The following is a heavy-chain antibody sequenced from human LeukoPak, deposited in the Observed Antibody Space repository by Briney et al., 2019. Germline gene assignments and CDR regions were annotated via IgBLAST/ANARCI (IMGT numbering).Heavy chain of an antibody. Sequence: GGSLRLSCAASGFTFSSHGMSWVRQAPGKGLEWVANIKQDGSEKYYVDSVKGRFTISRDNAKNSLYLQMNSLRAEDTAVYYCARDGIAVAGTDYFWFDPWGQGTLVTVSS. CDR1: GFTFSSHG. CDR3: ARDGIAVAGTDYFWFDP. CDR2: IKQDGSEK. D-gene: IGHD6-19*01. V-gene: IGHV3-7*01. J-gene: IGHJ5*02.